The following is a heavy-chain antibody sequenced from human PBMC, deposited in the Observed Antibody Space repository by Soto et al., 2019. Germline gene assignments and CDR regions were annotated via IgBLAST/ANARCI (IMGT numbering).Heavy chain of an antibody. Sequence: PSETLSLTCTVSGGSISSSSYYWGWIRQPPGKGLEWIGSIYYSGSTYYNPSLKSRVTISVDTSKNQFSLELSSVTAADTAVYYCARHFRVGFLEWLIDYWGQGTLVTVSS. CDR2: IYYSGST. D-gene: IGHD3-3*02. V-gene: IGHV4-39*01. CDR1: GGSISSSSYY. J-gene: IGHJ4*02. CDR3: ARHFRVGFLEWLIDY.